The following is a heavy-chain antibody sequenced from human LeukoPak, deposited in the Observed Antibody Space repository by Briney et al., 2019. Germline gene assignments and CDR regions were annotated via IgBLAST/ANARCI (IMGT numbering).Heavy chain of an antibody. CDR2: INPNSGGT. CDR3: AKHLLWLTDKYYFEY. J-gene: IGHJ4*02. Sequence: GASVKVSCKASGYTFTGYYIHWVRQAPGQGLEWMGWINPNSGGTNYAQNFQGRVTMSRDTSIATAYMELSTLRSDDTAVYYCAKHLLWLTDKYYFEYGGRGTLVTVSA. CDR1: GYTFTGYY. D-gene: IGHD3-3*02. V-gene: IGHV1-2*02.